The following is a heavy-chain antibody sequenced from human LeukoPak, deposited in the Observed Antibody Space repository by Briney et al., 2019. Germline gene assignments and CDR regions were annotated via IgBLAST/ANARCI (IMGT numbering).Heavy chain of an antibody. CDR2: IYPGDSDT. Sequence: GGSLEISCKGSGYRFTSYWIGWVRQVPGKGLEWMGIIYPGDSDTRYSPSFQGQVTISADKSISTAYLQWSSLKASDTAMYYCARRRYCSGGSCSWFDPWGQGTLVTVSS. V-gene: IGHV5-51*01. CDR1: GYRFTSYW. CDR3: ARRRYCSGGSCSWFDP. J-gene: IGHJ5*02. D-gene: IGHD2-15*01.